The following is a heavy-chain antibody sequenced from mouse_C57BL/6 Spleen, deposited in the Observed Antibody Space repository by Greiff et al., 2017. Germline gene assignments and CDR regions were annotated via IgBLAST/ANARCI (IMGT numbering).Heavy chain of an antibody. Sequence: QVQLQQSGPELVKPGASVKISCKASGYAFSSSWMNWVKQRPGKGLEWIGRIYPGDGDTNYNGKFKGKATLTADKSSSTAYMQLSSLTSEDSAVYFCAWELGNYFDYWGQGTTLTVSS. CDR3: AWELGNYFDY. CDR2: IYPGDGDT. J-gene: IGHJ2*01. D-gene: IGHD4-1*01. V-gene: IGHV1-82*01. CDR1: GYAFSSSW.